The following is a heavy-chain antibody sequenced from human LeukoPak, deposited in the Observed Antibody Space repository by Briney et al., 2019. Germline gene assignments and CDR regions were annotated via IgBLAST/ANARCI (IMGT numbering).Heavy chain of an antibody. J-gene: IGHJ4*02. Sequence: GGSLRLSCAASGFNFDDYVMSWVRQAPGKGLEWVSGINWNGGSRGYADSVKGRFTISRDNAKNSLYLQMNSLRAEDTALYYCASSRHSYDSSGFPHYWGQGTLVTVSS. V-gene: IGHV3-20*04. CDR1: GFNFDDYV. D-gene: IGHD3-22*01. CDR3: ASSRHSYDSSGFPHY. CDR2: INWNGGSR.